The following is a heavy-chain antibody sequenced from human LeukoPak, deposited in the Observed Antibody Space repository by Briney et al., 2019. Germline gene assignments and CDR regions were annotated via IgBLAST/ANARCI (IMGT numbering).Heavy chain of an antibody. CDR1: GFSFDDYV. D-gene: IGHD3-10*01. CDR3: ARDSRSGSYPYYYMDV. V-gene: IGHV3-9*01. Sequence: GGSLRLSCVASGFSFDDYVMHWVRQAPGKGLEWVSFISWSGNSVAYADSVRGRFTISRDNAKNSLYLQMNSLRAEDTALYYCARDSRSGSYPYYYMDVWGIGTTVTVSS. J-gene: IGHJ6*03. CDR2: ISWSGNSV.